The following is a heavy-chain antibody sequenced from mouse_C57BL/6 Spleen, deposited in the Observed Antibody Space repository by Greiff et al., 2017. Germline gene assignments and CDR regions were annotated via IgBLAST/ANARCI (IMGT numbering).Heavy chain of an antibody. V-gene: IGHV1-81*01. J-gene: IGHJ3*01. CDR1: GYTFTSYG. D-gene: IGHD2-14*01. CDR2: IYPRSGNT. Sequence: VQLVESGAELARPGASVKLSCKASGYTFTSYGISWVKQRTGQGLEWIGEIYPRSGNTYYNEKFKGKATLTADKSSSTAYMELRSLTSEDSAVYFCARGGYGVLCAYWGQGTLVTVSA. CDR3: ARGGYGVLCAY.